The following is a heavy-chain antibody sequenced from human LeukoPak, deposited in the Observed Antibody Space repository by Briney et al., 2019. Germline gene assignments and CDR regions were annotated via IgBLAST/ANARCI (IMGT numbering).Heavy chain of an antibody. CDR1: GGSISTYY. CDR3: ARGGGYASPIGY. J-gene: IGHJ4*02. Sequence: KPSETRSLTCTLSGGSISTYYWSWIRQPPGKGLEWIGYIYHSGSTNYNPSLKSRVTISVDTSKNQFSLKLSSVTAADTAVYYCARGGGYASPIGYWGQGALVTVSS. D-gene: IGHD5-12*01. V-gene: IGHV4-59*01. CDR2: IYHSGST.